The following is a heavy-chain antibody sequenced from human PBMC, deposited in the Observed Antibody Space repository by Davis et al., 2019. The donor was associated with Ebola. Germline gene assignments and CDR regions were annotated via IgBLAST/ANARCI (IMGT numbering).Heavy chain of an antibody. D-gene: IGHD3-16*01. V-gene: IGHV1-2*02. CDR3: ATRAHVLLGSYYFDY. CDR1: GYMFTFYF. J-gene: IGHJ4*02. CDR2: INPNSGDT. Sequence: ASVKVSCKASGYMFTFYFMHWVRQAPGQGLEWMGWINPNSGDTKYAQKFQGRVTMTEDTSTDTAYMELSSLRFEDTAVFYCATRAHVLLGSYYFDYWGQGTLVTVSS.